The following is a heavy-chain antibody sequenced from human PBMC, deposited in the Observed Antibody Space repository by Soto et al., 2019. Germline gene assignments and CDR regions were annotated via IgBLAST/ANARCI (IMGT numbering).Heavy chain of an antibody. V-gene: IGHV3-23*01. D-gene: IGHD2-2*01. Sequence: GGSLRLSCAASGFTFSSYAMSWVRQAPGKGLEWVSAISGSGGSTYYADSVKGRFTISRDNSKNTLYLQMNSLRAEDTAGYYCASKGPYIVVVPAATDYYYYGMDVWGQGTTVTVSS. CDR1: GFTFSSYA. CDR3: ASKGPYIVVVPAATDYYYYGMDV. CDR2: ISGSGGST. J-gene: IGHJ6*02.